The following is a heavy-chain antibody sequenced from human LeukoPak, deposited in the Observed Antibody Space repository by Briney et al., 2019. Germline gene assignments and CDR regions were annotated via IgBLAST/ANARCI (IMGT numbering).Heavy chain of an antibody. J-gene: IGHJ4*02. Sequence: PSETLSLTCTVSGGSISSSSYYWGWIRQPPGKGLEWIGSIYYSGSTYYNPSLKSRVTISVDTSKNQFSLKLSSVTAADTAVYYCAGSSSSYYFDYWGQGTLVTVSS. V-gene: IGHV4-39*01. CDR3: AGSSSSYYFDY. D-gene: IGHD6-6*01. CDR1: GGSISSSSYY. CDR2: IYYSGST.